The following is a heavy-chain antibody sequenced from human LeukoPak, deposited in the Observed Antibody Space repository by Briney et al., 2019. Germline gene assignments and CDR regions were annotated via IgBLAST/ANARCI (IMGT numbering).Heavy chain of an antibody. CDR1: GFTSRSYA. CDR2: ISGSGGST. J-gene: IGHJ4*02. V-gene: IGHV3-23*01. Sequence: SGGSLRLSCAASGFTSRSYAMSWVRQAPGKGLEWVSAISGSGGSTYYADSVKGRFTIFRDNSKNTLYLHMNSLRAEDTAVYYCAKGTYYYDSSGYYGGYYFDYWGQGTLVTVSS. CDR3: AKGTYYYDSSGYYGGYYFDY. D-gene: IGHD3-22*01.